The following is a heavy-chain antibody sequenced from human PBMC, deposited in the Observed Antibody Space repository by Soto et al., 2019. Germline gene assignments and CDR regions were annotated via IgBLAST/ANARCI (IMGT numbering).Heavy chain of an antibody. J-gene: IGHJ6*02. CDR1: GFTFSSYA. V-gene: IGHV3-23*01. D-gene: IGHD6-13*01. CDR2: ISGSGGST. Sequence: EVQLLESGGGLVQPGGSLRLSCAASGFTFSSYAMSWVRQAPGKGLEWVSAISGSGGSTYYADSVKGRFTSSRDNSKDTLYLQMNRLRAEDTAVYYCAKDQGRIAAAGDYDGMDVWGQGTTVTVSS. CDR3: AKDQGRIAAAGDYDGMDV.